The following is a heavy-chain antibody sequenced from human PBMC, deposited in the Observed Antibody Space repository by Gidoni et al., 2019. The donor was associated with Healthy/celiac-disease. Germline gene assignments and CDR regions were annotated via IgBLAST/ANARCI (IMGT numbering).Heavy chain of an antibody. CDR1: GFPFSRYW. J-gene: IGHJ3*02. D-gene: IGHD2-2*01. CDR3: ARPDIVVVPAAMPGVVCAFDI. V-gene: IGHV3-7*01. Sequence: EVQLVESGGGLVQPGGSLRLSCAASGFPFSRYWMSWVRQAPGKGLEWVANIKQDGSEKYYVDSVKGRFTISRDNAKNSLYLQMNSLRAEDTAVYYCARPDIVVVPAAMPGVVCAFDIWGQGTMVTVSS. CDR2: IKQDGSEK.